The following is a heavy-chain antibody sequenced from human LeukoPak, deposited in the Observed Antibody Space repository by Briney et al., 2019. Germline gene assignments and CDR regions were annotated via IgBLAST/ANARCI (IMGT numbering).Heavy chain of an antibody. V-gene: IGHV4-39*07. CDR2: MYYSGST. D-gene: IGHD2-15*01. J-gene: IGHJ5*02. CDR3: ARDSRGSIEP. Sequence: RSSETLSLTCTVSGGSISSSTYYWGWVRQPPGKGLEWIGSMYYSGSTYYNPSLKSRVTISVDTSKNQFSLKLSSVTAADTAVYYCARDSRGSIEPWGQGTLVTVSS. CDR1: GGSISSSTYY.